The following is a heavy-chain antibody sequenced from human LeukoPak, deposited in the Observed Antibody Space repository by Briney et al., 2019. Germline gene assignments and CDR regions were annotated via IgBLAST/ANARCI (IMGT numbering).Heavy chain of an antibody. CDR2: IRYDGSEK. Sequence: GGSLRLSCGASGFIFSNYGMHWVRQAPGKGLEWVAFIRYDGSEKYYADSVKGRFTVSRDNSKNTLYLEMNSLRPDDTAVYYCAKGQNFYVDHWGQGTLVTVSS. D-gene: IGHD3-3*01. CDR3: AKGQNFYVDH. V-gene: IGHV3-30*02. CDR1: GFIFSNYG. J-gene: IGHJ4*02.